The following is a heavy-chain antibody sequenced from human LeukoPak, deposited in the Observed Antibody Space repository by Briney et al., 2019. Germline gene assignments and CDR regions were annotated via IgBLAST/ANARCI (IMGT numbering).Heavy chain of an antibody. CDR2: IKEDGSEK. V-gene: IGHV3-7*01. CDR3: ARDPGYSAFDV. J-gene: IGHJ3*01. Sequence: GGSLRLSCAASGFTFSSYWMSWVRRAPGKGPEFVANIKEDGSEKSYVDSVKGRFTISRDNAKKSVSLQMSSLRAEDTAVYYCARDPGYSAFDVWGQGAMVIVSS. D-gene: IGHD5-18*01. CDR1: GFTFSSYW.